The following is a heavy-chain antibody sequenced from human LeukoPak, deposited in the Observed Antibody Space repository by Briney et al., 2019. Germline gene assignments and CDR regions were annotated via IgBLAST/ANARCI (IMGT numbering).Heavy chain of an antibody. D-gene: IGHD3-3*01. V-gene: IGHV3-23*01. CDR1: GFTFSSYA. Sequence: PGGSLRLSCAASGFTFSSYAMSWVRQAPGKGLEWVSAISGSGGSTYYADSVKGRFTISRDNSKNTLYLQMNSLRAEDTAVYYCAKGAYYDFWSGHQNTRVFDYWGQGTLVTVS. CDR3: AKGAYYDFWSGHQNTRVFDY. CDR2: ISGSGGST. J-gene: IGHJ4*02.